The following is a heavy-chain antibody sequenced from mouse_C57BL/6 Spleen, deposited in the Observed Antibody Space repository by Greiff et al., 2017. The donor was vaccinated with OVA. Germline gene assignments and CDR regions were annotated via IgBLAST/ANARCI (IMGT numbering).Heavy chain of an antibody. V-gene: IGHV1-53*01. D-gene: IGHD1-1*01. J-gene: IGHJ2*01. CDR3: ARKEGTTVVADY. CDR2: INPSNGGT. CDR1: GYTFTSYW. Sequence: QVQLKQPGTELVKPGASVKLSCKASGYTFTSYWMHWVKQRPGQGLEWIGNINPSNGGTNYNEKFKSKATLTVDKSSSTAYMQLSSLTSEDSAVYYCARKEGTTVVADYWGQGTTLTVSS.